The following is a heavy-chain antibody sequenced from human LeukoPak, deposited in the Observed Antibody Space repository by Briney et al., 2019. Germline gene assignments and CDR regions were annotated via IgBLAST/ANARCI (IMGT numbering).Heavy chain of an antibody. Sequence: GRSLRLSCTASGFTFGDYLMGWFRQAPGKGLEWIGFISGGTTEYAASVKGRFTISRDDSTSIAYLQMNSLTTEDTAVYYCSRGSGWLSVYWGQGTLVTVSS. CDR1: GFTFGDYL. D-gene: IGHD6-19*01. CDR3: SRGSGWLSVY. CDR2: ISGGTT. J-gene: IGHJ4*02. V-gene: IGHV3-49*03.